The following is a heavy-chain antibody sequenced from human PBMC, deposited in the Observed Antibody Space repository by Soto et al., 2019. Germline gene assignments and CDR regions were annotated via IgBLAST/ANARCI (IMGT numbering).Heavy chain of an antibody. D-gene: IGHD3-10*01. CDR1: GFTLTDYH. V-gene: IGHV3-23*01. J-gene: IGHJ4*02. CDR3: ANVPWYSVTRV. CDR2: IRNGGDGT. Sequence: EVQLLASGGGLVQPGGSLRLSCVVSGFTLTDYHMSWVRQAPGKGLEWVSAIRNGGDGTHYADSVQGRFTISRDTSKNTLYLQMSSLRVEDTAIYYCANVPWYSVTRVWGQGTLVTVSS.